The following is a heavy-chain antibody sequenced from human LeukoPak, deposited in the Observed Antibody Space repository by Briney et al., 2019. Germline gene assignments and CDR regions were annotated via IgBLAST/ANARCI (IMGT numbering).Heavy chain of an antibody. CDR2: IYHSGST. D-gene: IGHD1-20*01. J-gene: IGHJ4*02. CDR3: ARFTNNWNCFDY. Sequence: SQTLSLTCTVSGDSISSGGYYWSWIRQPPGKGLEWIGYIYHSGSTYYNPSLKSRVTISVDRSKNQFPLKLSSVTAADTAVYYCARFTNNWNCFDYWGQGTLVTVSS. V-gene: IGHV4-30-2*01. CDR1: GDSISSGGYY.